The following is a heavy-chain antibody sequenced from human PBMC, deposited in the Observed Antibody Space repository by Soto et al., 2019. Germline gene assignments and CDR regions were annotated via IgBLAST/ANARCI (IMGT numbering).Heavy chain of an antibody. Sequence: QVQLQESGPGLVKPSGTLSLTCAVSGGSINSNNWWSWVRQPPGKGLEWIGEIWHSGSTNYNPSLKSRVTISVEKSKNQFSLNLSSVTAADTAVYYCARRAYCDTTCCRGGAWDIWGQGTMVTVSS. V-gene: IGHV4-4*02. D-gene: IGHD2-2*01. J-gene: IGHJ3*02. CDR3: ARRAYCDTTCCRGGAWDI. CDR2: IWHSGST. CDR1: GGSINSNNW.